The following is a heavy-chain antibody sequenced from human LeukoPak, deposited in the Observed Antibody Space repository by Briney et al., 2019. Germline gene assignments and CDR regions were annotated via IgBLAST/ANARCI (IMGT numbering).Heavy chain of an antibody. CDR1: GGSVSSSSYY. V-gene: IGHV4-39*01. CDR3: ARQGLRQGSYYFALSDY. Sequence: SETLSLTCTVSGGSVSSSSYYWGWIRQPPGKGLEWIGSIYYSGSTYYNPSLKSRVTISVDTSKNQFSLNLSSVTAADTAVYYCARQGLRQGSYYFALSDYWGQEPWSPSPQ. D-gene: IGHD1-26*01. J-gene: IGHJ4*01. CDR2: IYYSGST.